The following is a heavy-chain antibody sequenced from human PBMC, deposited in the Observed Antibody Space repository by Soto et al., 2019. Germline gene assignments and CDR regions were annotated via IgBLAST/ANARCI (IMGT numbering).Heavy chain of an antibody. CDR3: ARDPTEWELPLNNWFDP. J-gene: IGHJ5*02. Sequence: GGSLRLSCAASGFTFSSYSMNWVRQAPGKGLEWVSYISSSSSTIYYADSVNGRFTISRDNAKNSLYLQMNSLRDEDTAVYYCARDPTEWELPLNNWFDPWGKATLVTVSS. CDR1: GFTFSSYS. V-gene: IGHV3-48*02. CDR2: ISSSSSTI. D-gene: IGHD1-26*01.